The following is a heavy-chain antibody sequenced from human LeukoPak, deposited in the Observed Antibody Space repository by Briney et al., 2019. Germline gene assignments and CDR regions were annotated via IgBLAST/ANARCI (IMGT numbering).Heavy chain of an antibody. Sequence: SETLSLTCTVSGGSISSSSYYWGWIRQPPGKGLERIGSIYYSGSTYYNPSLKSRVTISVDTSKSQFSLKLRSVTAADTAVYYCALLWFGESNWFDPWGQGTLVTVSS. CDR2: IYYSGST. D-gene: IGHD3-10*01. CDR1: GGSISSSSYY. V-gene: IGHV4-39*01. CDR3: ALLWFGESNWFDP. J-gene: IGHJ5*02.